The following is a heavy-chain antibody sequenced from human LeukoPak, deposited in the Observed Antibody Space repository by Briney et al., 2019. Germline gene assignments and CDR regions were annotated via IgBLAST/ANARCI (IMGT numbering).Heavy chain of an antibody. CDR1: GYTFTSYG. J-gene: IGHJ6*03. D-gene: IGHD6-19*01. CDR2: ISAYNGNT. Sequence: ASVKVSCKASGYTFTSYGISWVRQAPGQGLVWMGWISAYNGNTNYAQKLQGRVTMTTDTSTSTAYMELRSLRSDDTAVYYCAREDRSGYSSGWYYYYYMDVWGKGTTVTVSS. V-gene: IGHV1-18*01. CDR3: AREDRSGYSSGWYYYYYMDV.